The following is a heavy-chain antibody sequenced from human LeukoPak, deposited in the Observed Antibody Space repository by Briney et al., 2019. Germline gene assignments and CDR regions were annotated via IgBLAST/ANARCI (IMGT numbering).Heavy chain of an antibody. CDR3: ARDLGYYRADY. V-gene: IGHV3-13*04. J-gene: IGHJ4*02. D-gene: IGHD1-26*01. Sequence: GGSLRLSCAASGFTFSRYDMHWVRQVTGKGLEWVSAIGTAGDTYYTGSVKGRFTISRENAKNSFYLQMNSLRAEDTAVYYCARDLGYYRADYWGQGTLVTVSS. CDR2: IGTAGDT. CDR1: GFTFSRYD.